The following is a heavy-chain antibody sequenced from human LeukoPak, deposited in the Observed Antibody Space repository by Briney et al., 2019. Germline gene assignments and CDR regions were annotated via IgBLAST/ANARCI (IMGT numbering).Heavy chain of an antibody. CDR1: GFTFNSYA. CDR3: AKYRHWNGGYDY. Sequence: GGSLRFYCAASGFTFNSYAMSWVRHAPGKGLEWVSANSGSGGNTYCADAVERRFNIYRDNSKNTLYLQMNSLRAEDTAVYYCAKYRHWNGGYDYWGQGTLVTVSS. D-gene: IGHD1-1*01. CDR2: NSGSGGNT. J-gene: IGHJ4*02. V-gene: IGHV3-23*01.